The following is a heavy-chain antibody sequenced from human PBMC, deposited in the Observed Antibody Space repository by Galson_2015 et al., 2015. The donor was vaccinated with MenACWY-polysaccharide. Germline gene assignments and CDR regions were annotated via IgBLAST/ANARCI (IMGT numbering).Heavy chain of an antibody. CDR3: ARDGGGWNGRIGEDY. Sequence: SLRLSCAASGFTLRTYWMSWVRQAPGKGLEWVAHMNQDGSEKYYVDSVKGRFTISRDNAKNSLYLQMNSLRVEDTAVYYCARDGGGWNGRIGEDYWGQGTLVTVSS. J-gene: IGHJ4*02. D-gene: IGHD2-15*01. CDR2: MNQDGSEK. V-gene: IGHV3-7*01. CDR1: GFTLRTYW.